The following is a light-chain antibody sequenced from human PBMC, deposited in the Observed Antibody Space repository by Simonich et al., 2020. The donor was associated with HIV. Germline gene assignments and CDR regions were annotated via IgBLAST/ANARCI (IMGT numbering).Light chain of an antibody. CDR1: QGISNC. CDR3: QQYNSYPWT. V-gene: IGKV1D-16*01. CDR2: AAS. Sequence: DIQMTQSPSSVSASVGDRVTITCLAGQGISNCLAWYQQKPGKAPNLLIYAASSLQSGVPSRFSGSGSGTEFTLTISSLQPDDFATYYGQQYNSYPWTFGQGTKVEIK. J-gene: IGKJ1*01.